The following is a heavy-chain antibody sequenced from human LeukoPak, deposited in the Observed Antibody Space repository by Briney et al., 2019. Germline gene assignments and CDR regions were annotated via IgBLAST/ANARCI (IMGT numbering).Heavy chain of an antibody. D-gene: IGHD6-19*01. Sequence: GGSLRLSCAASGFTFSSYAMHWVRQAPGKGLEYVSAISSNGGSTYYADSVKGRLTISRDNSKNTLYLQMSSLRAEDTAVYYCVKAGSIAVAGGGYYWGQGTLVTVSS. J-gene: IGHJ4*02. CDR2: ISSNGGST. CDR3: VKAGSIAVAGGGYY. V-gene: IGHV3-64D*06. CDR1: GFTFSSYA.